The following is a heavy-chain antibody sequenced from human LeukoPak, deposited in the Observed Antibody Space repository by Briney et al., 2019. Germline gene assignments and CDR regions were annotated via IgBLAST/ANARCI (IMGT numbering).Heavy chain of an antibody. CDR1: GFTFSSYG. V-gene: IGHV3-33*01. Sequence: GGSLRLFCAASGFTFSSYGMPWVRQAPGKGLEWVAVIWYDGSNKYYADSVKGRFTISRDNSKNTLYLQMNSLRAEDTAVYYCGTTVTTRLDYWGQGTLVTVSS. J-gene: IGHJ4*02. D-gene: IGHD4-17*01. CDR3: GTTVTTRLDY. CDR2: IWYDGSNK.